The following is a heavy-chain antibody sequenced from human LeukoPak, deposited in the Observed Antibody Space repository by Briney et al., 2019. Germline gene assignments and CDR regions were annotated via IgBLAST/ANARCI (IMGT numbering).Heavy chain of an antibody. V-gene: IGHV4-4*07. CDR2: IYTSGST. J-gene: IGHJ4*02. Sequence: PSETLSLTCTVSGGSISSYYRSWIRQPAGKGLEWIGRIYTSGSTNYNPSLKSRVTMSVDTSKNQFSLKLSSVTAADTAVYYCAREPRGGATRGGTYYFDYWGQGTLVTVSS. D-gene: IGHD1-26*01. CDR3: AREPRGGATRGGTYYFDY. CDR1: GGSISSYY.